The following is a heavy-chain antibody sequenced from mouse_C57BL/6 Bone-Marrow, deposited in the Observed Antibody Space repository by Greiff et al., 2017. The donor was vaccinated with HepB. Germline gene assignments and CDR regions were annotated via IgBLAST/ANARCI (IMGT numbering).Heavy chain of an antibody. CDR1: GYTFTDYY. CDR3: ARDSGPYYFDY. V-gene: IGHV1-19*01. CDR2: INPYNGGT. D-gene: IGHD3-2*02. J-gene: IGHJ2*01. Sequence: EVQLQQSGPVLVKPGASVKMSCKASGYTFTDYYMNWVKQSHGKSLEWIGVINPYNGGTSYNQKFKGKATLTVDKSSSTAYMELNSLTSEDSAVYYCARDSGPYYFDYWGQGTTLTVSS.